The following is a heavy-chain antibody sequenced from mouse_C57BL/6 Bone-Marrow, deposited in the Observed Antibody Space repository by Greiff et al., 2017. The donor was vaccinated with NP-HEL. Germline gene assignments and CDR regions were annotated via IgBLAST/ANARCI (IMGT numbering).Heavy chain of an antibody. CDR2: IHPNSGST. Sequence: VQLQQPGAELVKPGASVKLSCKASGYTFTSYWMHWVKQRPGQGLEWIGMIHPNSGSTNYNEKFKSKATLTVDKSSSTAYMQLSSLTSEDSAVYYCARWSYGSSYCYWYFDVWGTGTTVTVSS. J-gene: IGHJ1*03. V-gene: IGHV1-64*01. D-gene: IGHD1-1*01. CDR1: GYTFTSYW. CDR3: ARWSYGSSYCYWYFDV.